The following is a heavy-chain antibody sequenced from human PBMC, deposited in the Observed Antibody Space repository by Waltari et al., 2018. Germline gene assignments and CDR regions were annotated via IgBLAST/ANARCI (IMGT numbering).Heavy chain of an antibody. Sequence: VRLVESGGDLVQPGGPLRTPWTAFGLPVGNYWMTWVRQAPGRGLEAVANIKEDGSVKNYVDSVRGRFTISRDNARNSLSLQMDSLRAEDTAVYYCARTARNPDFWGQGTLVTVSS. CDR3: ARTARNPDF. J-gene: IGHJ4*02. CDR1: GLPVGNYW. CDR2: IKEDGSVK. V-gene: IGHV3-7*01. D-gene: IGHD1-1*01.